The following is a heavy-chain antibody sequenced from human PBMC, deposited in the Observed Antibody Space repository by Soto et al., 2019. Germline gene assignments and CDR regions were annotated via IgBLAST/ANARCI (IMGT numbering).Heavy chain of an antibody. Sequence: SGFTFSNYWMHWVRQSPGKGLVWVSRINRDGSSTTYADSVKGRFTISGDNAKSTLYLQMNSLRAEDTAVYFCARVSGNYHYDYWGQGTLVTVSS. CDR3: ARVSGNYHYDY. J-gene: IGHJ4*02. V-gene: IGHV3-74*01. D-gene: IGHD1-26*01. CDR1: GFTFSNYW. CDR2: INRDGSST.